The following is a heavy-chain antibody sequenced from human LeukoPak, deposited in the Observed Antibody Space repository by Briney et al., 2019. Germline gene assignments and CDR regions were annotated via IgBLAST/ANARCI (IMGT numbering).Heavy chain of an antibody. CDR1: GGSISSYY. Sequence: PSETLSLTCTVSGGSISSYYWSWIRQPAGKGLEWIGRIYTSGSTNYNPSLKSRVTMSVDTSKNQFSLKLSSVTAADTAVYCCARGVLFWELTMELVWFDPWGQGTLVTVSS. V-gene: IGHV4-4*07. J-gene: IGHJ5*02. CDR3: ARGVLFWELTMELVWFDP. D-gene: IGHD3-10*01. CDR2: IYTSGST.